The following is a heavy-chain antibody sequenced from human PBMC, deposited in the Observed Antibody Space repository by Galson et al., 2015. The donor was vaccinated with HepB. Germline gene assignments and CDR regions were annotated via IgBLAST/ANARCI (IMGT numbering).Heavy chain of an antibody. V-gene: IGHV3-30*18. D-gene: IGHD3-22*01. CDR1: GFTFSSYG. J-gene: IGHJ4*02. CDR3: AKDPQYYYDSSGYDY. CDR2: ISYDGSNK. Sequence: SLRLSCAASGFTFSSYGMHWVRQAPGKGLEWVAVISYDGSNKYYADSVKGRFTISRDNSKNTLYLQMNSLRAEDTAVYYCAKDPQYYYDSSGYDYWGQGTLVTVSS.